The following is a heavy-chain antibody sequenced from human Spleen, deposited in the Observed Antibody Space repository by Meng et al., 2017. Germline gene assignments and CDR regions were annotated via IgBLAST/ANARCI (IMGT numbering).Heavy chain of an antibody. V-gene: IGHV3-64*01. J-gene: IGHJ3*02. Sequence: GESLKISCTASGFTFSRFAMHWVRQSPGKGLEFVSAISSNGGIRSYANSVKGRFTVSRDDSKNTLNLQMGSLRSEDMGVYYCARGQMTLSSFDIWGQGTVVTVSS. CDR2: ISSNGGIR. D-gene: IGHD3-10*01. CDR3: ARGQMTLSSFDI. CDR1: GFTFSRFA.